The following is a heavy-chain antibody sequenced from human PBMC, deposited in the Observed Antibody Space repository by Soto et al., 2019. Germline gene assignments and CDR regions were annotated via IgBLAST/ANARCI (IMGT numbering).Heavy chain of an antibody. D-gene: IGHD5-18*01. J-gene: IGHJ4*02. Sequence: SDTLSLTCVVSCYSISSGYYCGWIRQPPGKGLEWIGNIYHSGSTYYNPSLKSRVTISVDTSKNQFSLKLLSVTAADTALYYCARAKADTTLVVNPTYYFDYWGQGTLVTVSS. CDR3: ARAKADTTLVVNPTYYFDY. V-gene: IGHV4-38-2*01. CDR2: IYHSGST. CDR1: CYSISSGYY.